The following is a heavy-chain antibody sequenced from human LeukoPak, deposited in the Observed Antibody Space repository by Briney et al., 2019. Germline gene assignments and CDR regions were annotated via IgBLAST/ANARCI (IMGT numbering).Heavy chain of an antibody. Sequence: SQTLSLTCTVSGGSISSGGYYWRWIRQHPGKGLEWIGYIYHSGSTYYNPSLKSRVTISVDTSKNQFSLKLSSVTAADTAVYYCTRDSSWHYIDYWGQGTLVTVSS. CDR1: GGSISSGGYY. CDR2: IYHSGST. J-gene: IGHJ4*02. CDR3: TRDSSWHYIDY. V-gene: IGHV4-31*03.